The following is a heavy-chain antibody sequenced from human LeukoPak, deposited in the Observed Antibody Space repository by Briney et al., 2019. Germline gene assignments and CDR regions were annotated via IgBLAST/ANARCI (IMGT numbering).Heavy chain of an antibody. D-gene: IGHD3-10*01. CDR3: AKCRTSGTGTADY. J-gene: IGHJ4*02. Sequence: ASVKVSCKASGYTFTSYDINWVRQATGQGLEWMGWMNPNSGNTGYAQKFQGRVTITRNTSISTAYMELSSLRSEDTALYYCAKCRTSGTGTADYWGQGTLVTVSS. CDR2: MNPNSGNT. V-gene: IGHV1-8*03. CDR1: GYTFTSYD.